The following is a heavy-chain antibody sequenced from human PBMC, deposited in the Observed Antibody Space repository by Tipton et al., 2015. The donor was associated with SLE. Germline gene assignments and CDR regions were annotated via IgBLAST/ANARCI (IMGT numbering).Heavy chain of an antibody. V-gene: IGHV4-34*01. Sequence: TLSLTCAVYGGPFSGYYWSWIRQPPGKGLEWIGEINHSGSTKYNPSLKSRVTISVDTSKNQFSLKLSSVTAADTAVYYCAREQLADFYYYGMDVWGLGTTVTVSS. D-gene: IGHD6-6*01. CDR2: INHSGST. CDR1: GGPFSGYY. CDR3: AREQLADFYYYGMDV. J-gene: IGHJ6*02.